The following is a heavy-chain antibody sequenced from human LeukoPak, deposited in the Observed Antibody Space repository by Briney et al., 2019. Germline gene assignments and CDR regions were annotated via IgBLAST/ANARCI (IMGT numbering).Heavy chain of an antibody. CDR2: INHSGST. CDR1: GGSFSEYY. J-gene: IGHJ2*01. CDR3: ARGAYEVVPTARNWYFDL. V-gene: IGHV4-34*01. D-gene: IGHD2-2*01. Sequence: SEILSLTCAVYGGSFSEYYWSWIRQPPGKGLEWIGEINHSGSTNYNPSLKSRVTISVDTSKNQFSLKLSSVTAADTAVYYCARGAYEVVPTARNWYFDLWGRGTLVTVSS.